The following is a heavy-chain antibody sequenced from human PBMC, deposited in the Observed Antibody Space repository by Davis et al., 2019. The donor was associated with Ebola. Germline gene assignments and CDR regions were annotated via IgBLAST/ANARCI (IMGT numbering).Heavy chain of an antibody. CDR3: ATDVVAAQPGDY. D-gene: IGHD6-13*01. Sequence: AASVKVSCKASGYTFTGYYMHWVRQAPGQGLEWMGRINPNSGGTNYAQKFQGRVTMTRDTSISTAYMELSRLRSEDTAVYYCATDVVAAQPGDYWGQGTLVTVSS. J-gene: IGHJ4*02. CDR1: GYTFTGYY. V-gene: IGHV1-2*06. CDR2: INPNSGGT.